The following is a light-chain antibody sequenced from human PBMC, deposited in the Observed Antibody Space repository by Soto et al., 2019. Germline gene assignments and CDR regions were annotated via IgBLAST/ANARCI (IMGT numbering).Light chain of an antibody. CDR3: PQYNSWPLT. CDR2: DIS. CDR1: QSVSTN. Sequence: ETVMTQSPATLSVSPGERATLPCRASQSVSTNLARYQQKPGQAPRLLIYDISLRGTGIPTRFSGSGSGTEFTLTISSLQSEDFAVYYCPQYNSWPLTFGGGTQVDIK. V-gene: IGKV3D-15*01. J-gene: IGKJ4*01.